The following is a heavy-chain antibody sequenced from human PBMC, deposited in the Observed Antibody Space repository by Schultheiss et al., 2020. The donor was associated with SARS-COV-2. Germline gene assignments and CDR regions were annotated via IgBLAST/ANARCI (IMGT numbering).Heavy chain of an antibody. J-gene: IGHJ6*03. D-gene: IGHD3-10*01. CDR1: GYSISSGYY. Sequence: SETLSLTCAVSGYSISSGYYWGWIRQPPGKGLEWIGSIYHSGSTYYNPSLKSRVTISVDTSKNQFSLKLSSVTAAYTAVYYCARQGLSGWYYYYMDVWGKGTTVTVSS. V-gene: IGHV4-38-2*01. CDR2: IYHSGST. CDR3: ARQGLSGWYYYYMDV.